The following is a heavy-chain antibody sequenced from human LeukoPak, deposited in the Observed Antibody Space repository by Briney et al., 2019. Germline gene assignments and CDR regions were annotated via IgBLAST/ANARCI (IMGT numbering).Heavy chain of an antibody. CDR2: VHQTGSP. J-gene: IGHJ3*02. D-gene: IGHD3-16*02. CDR3: AMLRLGELSLLANAYDI. V-gene: IGHV4-38-2*01. CDR1: GSSVNSDQY. Sequence: SETLSLTCDVSGSSVNSDQYWGWLRHSPGAGLEWIGSVHQTGSPYYNPSLGSRVSLSIDSTKNSFSLRLTSVTAADTAVYYCAMLRLGELSLLANAYDIWGQGTMVIVSS.